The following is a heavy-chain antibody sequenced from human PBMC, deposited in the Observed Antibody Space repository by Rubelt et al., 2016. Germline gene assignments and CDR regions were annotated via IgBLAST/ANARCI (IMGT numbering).Heavy chain of an antibody. Sequence: QVQLVQSGAEVKKPGASVKVSCKVSGYTLTELSMHWVRQAPGKGLEWMGGFDPDDGETIYAQKFQGNVTMTEDKSTDTAYMELSSLRSEDTAVYYCAIRQPDYGDLDFDYWGQGTLVTVSS. CDR2: FDPDDGET. J-gene: IGHJ4*02. D-gene: IGHD4-17*01. V-gene: IGHV1-24*01. CDR3: AIRQPDYGDLDFDY. CDR1: GYTLTELS.